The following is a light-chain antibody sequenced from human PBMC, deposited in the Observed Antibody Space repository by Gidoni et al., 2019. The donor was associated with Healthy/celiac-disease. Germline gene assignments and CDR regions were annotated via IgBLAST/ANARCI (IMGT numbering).Light chain of an antibody. CDR3: SSYTSSSTVE. CDR1: SSDVGGYNY. CDR2: DVS. V-gene: IGLV2-14*01. J-gene: IGLJ2*01. Sequence: QPALTQPASVSGSPGQSITISCTGTSSDVGGYNYVSWYQQHPGKAPKLMIYDVSNRPSGVSNRFSGSKSGNTASLTISGLQAEDEADYYCSSYTSSSTVEFGGGTKLTVL.